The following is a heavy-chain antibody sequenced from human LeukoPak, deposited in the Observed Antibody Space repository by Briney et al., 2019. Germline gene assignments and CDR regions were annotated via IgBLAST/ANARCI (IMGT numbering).Heavy chain of an antibody. CDR1: GFTFSSYS. Sequence: GGSLRLSCAASGFTFSSYSMNWVRQAPGKGLEWVSVIYSGGSTYYADSVKGRFTISRDNSKNTLYLQMNSLRAEDTAVYYCARMPHYYDSSGYGGDWLYWGQGTLVTVSS. V-gene: IGHV3-53*01. CDR2: IYSGGST. J-gene: IGHJ4*02. D-gene: IGHD3-22*01. CDR3: ARMPHYYDSSGYGGDWLY.